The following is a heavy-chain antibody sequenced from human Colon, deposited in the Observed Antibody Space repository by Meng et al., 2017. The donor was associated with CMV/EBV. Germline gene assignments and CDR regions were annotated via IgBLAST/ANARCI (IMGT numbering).Heavy chain of an antibody. J-gene: IGHJ4*02. Sequence: QVQVVQSGAGVKKPGASVKVSCKASGFTFTGHYMHWVRQAPGQGPEWMGWIDANSGGTNYAQKFQGRLTMTRDTSISTVYMELNRLRSDDTAVYFCARDGIRGVFFFDYWGQGTLVTVSS. D-gene: IGHD1-14*01. CDR1: GFTFTGHY. V-gene: IGHV1-2*02. CDR3: ARDGIRGVFFFDY. CDR2: IDANSGGT.